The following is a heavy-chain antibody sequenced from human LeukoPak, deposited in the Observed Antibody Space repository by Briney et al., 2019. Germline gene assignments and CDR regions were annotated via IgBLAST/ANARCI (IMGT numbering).Heavy chain of an antibody. CDR3: AKDLKYYGSGSYNY. J-gene: IGHJ4*02. V-gene: IGHV3-30*04. CDR2: ISYDGTKR. CDR1: GFIFSNYA. D-gene: IGHD3-10*01. Sequence: GGSLRLSCSASGFIFSNYAMHWVRLAPGKGLEWVAIISYDGTKRFYADSAEGRFTISRDNSKNTLYVQMNSLRVEDTAVYYCAKDLKYYGSGSYNYWGQGTLVTVSS.